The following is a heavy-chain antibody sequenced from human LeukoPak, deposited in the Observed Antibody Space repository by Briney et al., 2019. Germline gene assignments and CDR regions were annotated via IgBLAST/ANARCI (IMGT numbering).Heavy chain of an antibody. V-gene: IGHV3-43*02. J-gene: IGHJ4*02. D-gene: IGHD5-24*01. CDR3: AKDKGDGEYVDY. Sequence: PGGSLRLSCAASGFSFDDYAMLWVRQGPGKGLEWVSLISGDGGSIYYGDSVKGRFTISRDNSKNSLYLEMNSLKIEDTGLYYCAKDKGDGEYVDYWGQGTLVTVSS. CDR1: GFSFDDYA. CDR2: ISGDGGSI.